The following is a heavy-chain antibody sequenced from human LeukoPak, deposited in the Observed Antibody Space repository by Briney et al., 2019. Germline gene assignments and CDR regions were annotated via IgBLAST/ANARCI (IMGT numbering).Heavy chain of an antibody. V-gene: IGHV3-23*01. D-gene: IGHD2-21*02. CDR3: AKAPPYCSGDCYRGWYFDL. Sequence: TGGSLRLSCAASGFTFSSYALSWVRQAPGKGLEWVSGVSGSGGPTYYTDSVKGRFTISSDNSKNTLYLQMNSLRAEDTAVYYCAKAPPYCSGDCYRGWYFDLWGRGTVVTVSS. CDR1: GFTFSSYA. J-gene: IGHJ2*01. CDR2: VSGSGGPT.